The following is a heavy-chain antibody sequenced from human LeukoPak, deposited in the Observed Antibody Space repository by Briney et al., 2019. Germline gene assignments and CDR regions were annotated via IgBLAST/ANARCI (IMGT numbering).Heavy chain of an antibody. CDR1: GGSISTYY. J-gene: IGHJ4*02. D-gene: IGHD3-22*01. Sequence: SETLSLTCTVSGGSISTYYWSWIRQPPGKGLEWIGYLFYSGSTNYNPSLKSRVTMSVDTSKNQFSLKLSSVTAADTAVYYCARFERISGYWCYFDYWGQGTLVTVFS. CDR2: LFYSGST. CDR3: ARFERISGYWCYFDY. V-gene: IGHV4-59*01.